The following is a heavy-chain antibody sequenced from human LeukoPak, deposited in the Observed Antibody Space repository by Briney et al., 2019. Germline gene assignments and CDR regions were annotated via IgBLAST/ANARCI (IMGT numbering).Heavy chain of an antibody. D-gene: IGHD6-19*01. V-gene: IGHV3-23*01. CDR3: AKDGAGANYYYYMDV. J-gene: IGHJ6*03. Sequence: GGSLRLSCAASGFTVSSNYMSWVRQAPGKGLEWVSAISGSGGSTYYADSVKGRFTISRDNSKNTLYLQMNSLRAEDTAVYYCAKDGAGANYYYYMDVWGKGTTVTVSS. CDR2: ISGSGGST. CDR1: GFTVSSNY.